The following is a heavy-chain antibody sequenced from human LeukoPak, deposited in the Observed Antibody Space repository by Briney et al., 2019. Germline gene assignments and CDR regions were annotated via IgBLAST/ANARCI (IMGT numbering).Heavy chain of an antibody. D-gene: IGHD3-22*01. Sequence: ASVKVSCKASGYTFTNYGISWVRQAPGQGLGWMAWLSTYNGNTNYAQNLQGRVTLTTDTSTTTAYMELRSLRSDDTAVYYCARSRHSSGYYPFDYWGQGTLVTVSS. V-gene: IGHV1-18*01. J-gene: IGHJ4*02. CDR2: LSTYNGNT. CDR3: ARSRHSSGYYPFDY. CDR1: GYTFTNYG.